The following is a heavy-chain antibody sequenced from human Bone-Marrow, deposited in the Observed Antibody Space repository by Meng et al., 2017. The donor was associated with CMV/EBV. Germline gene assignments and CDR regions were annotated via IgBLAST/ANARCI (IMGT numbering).Heavy chain of an antibody. CDR1: GYTFSGYY. Sequence: ASVKVSCKASGYTFSGYYMHWVRQAPGQGLEWMGWINPNSGGTNSAQKFQGRVTMTRDTSISTAYMELRRLRSDDTAVYYCARVARIYVYSSSALGYWGQGTLVTVSS. CDR2: INPNSGGT. D-gene: IGHD6-6*01. CDR3: ARVARIYVYSSSALGY. V-gene: IGHV1-2*02. J-gene: IGHJ4*02.